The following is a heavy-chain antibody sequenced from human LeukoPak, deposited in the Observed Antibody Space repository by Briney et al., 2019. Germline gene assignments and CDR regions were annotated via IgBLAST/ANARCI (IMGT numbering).Heavy chain of an antibody. CDR1: GFTFSSYS. CDR2: ISSSSSTI. Sequence: GGSLRLSCAASGFTFSSYSMNWVRQAPGKGLEWVSYISSSSSTIYYADSVKGRFTISRDNAKNSLYLQMNSLRDEDTAVHYCARSTYGSGSYYFDYWGQGTLVTVSS. D-gene: IGHD3-10*01. V-gene: IGHV3-48*02. J-gene: IGHJ4*02. CDR3: ARSTYGSGSYYFDY.